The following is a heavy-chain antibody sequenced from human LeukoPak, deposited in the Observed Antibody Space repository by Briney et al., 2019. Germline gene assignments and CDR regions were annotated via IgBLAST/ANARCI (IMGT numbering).Heavy chain of an antibody. CDR2: IKSKTDAGTT. Sequence: PGGSLRLSCAVSGFTFTYAWMTWVRQAPGKGLEWVSLIKSKTDAGTTDYTATVKDSFTISRDDSKNTLYLQMNSLKTYDTAVYYCTTVTSGRRYFDYWGQGTMVSVSS. V-gene: IGHV3-15*01. CDR1: GFTFTYAW. CDR3: TTVTSGRRYFDY. D-gene: IGHD2-21*02. J-gene: IGHJ4*02.